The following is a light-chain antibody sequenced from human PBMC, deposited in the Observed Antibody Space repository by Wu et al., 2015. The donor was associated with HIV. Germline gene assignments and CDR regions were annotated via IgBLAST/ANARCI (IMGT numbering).Light chain of an antibody. V-gene: IGKV1-5*03. Sequence: DIQMTQSPSTLSASVGDRVTITCRASQYISRWLAWYQQKPGKAPKLLIYKASSLESGVPSRFSGSESGTQFTLTISSPQPDDVATYYCQQYHSHPYTFGQGTKLEIK. CDR1: QYISRW. J-gene: IGKJ2*01. CDR2: KAS. CDR3: QQYHSHPYT.